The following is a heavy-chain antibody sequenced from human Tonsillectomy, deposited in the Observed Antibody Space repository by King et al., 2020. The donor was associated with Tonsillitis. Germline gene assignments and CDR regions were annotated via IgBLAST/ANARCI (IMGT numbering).Heavy chain of an antibody. CDR3: AKEWGLGYCSSTSCPYYYGMDV. Sequence: VQLVESGGGVVQPGRSLRLSCAASGFTFSSYGMHWVRQAPGKGLEWVAVISYDGSNKYYADSVKGRFTISRDNSKNTLYVQMNSLRAEDTAVYYCAKEWGLGYCSSTSCPYYYGMDVWGQGTTVTVSS. CDR1: GFTFSSYG. V-gene: IGHV3-30*18. CDR2: ISYDGSNK. J-gene: IGHJ6*02. D-gene: IGHD2-2*01.